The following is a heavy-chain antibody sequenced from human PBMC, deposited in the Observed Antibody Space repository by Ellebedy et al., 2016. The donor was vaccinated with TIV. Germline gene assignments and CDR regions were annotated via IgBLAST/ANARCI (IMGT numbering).Heavy chain of an antibody. D-gene: IGHD5-12*01. CDR3: AKDLHILAADY. Sequence: GESLKISCAASGFPFSNYWMHWVRQAPGKGLVWVSRITSDGSSTNYADSVKGRFTISRDNAKNTVYLQINSLGAEDTAMYYCAKDLHILAADYWGQGTLVTVSS. V-gene: IGHV3-74*01. CDR1: GFPFSNYW. J-gene: IGHJ4*02. CDR2: ITSDGSST.